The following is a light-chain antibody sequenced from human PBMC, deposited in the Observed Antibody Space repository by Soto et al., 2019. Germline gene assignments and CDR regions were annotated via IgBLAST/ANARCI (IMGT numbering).Light chain of an antibody. CDR3: MQAEQIPRT. Sequence: DIVMTQSPLSLSVTPGEPASISCRSSPSLLHTSGANYLDWYLQRRGQSPQLLIYLGSKRASGVSDRCSRSGSRTRYTLRISRVEAEDFGFYYGMQAEQIPRTFGQWTKVEIK. V-gene: IGKV2-28*01. CDR1: PSLLHTSGANY. CDR2: LGS. J-gene: IGKJ1*01.